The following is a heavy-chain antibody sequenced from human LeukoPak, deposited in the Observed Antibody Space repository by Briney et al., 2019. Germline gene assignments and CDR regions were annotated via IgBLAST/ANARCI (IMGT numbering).Heavy chain of an antibody. CDR1: GFTFSIYA. V-gene: IGHV3-64*01. J-gene: IGHJ4*02. D-gene: IGHD6-13*01. CDR2: ISSNGGST. Sequence: GASLRLACAASGFTFSIYAMHWVRQPPGKGLEYVSAISSNGGSTYYANSVKGRFTISRDNSKNTLYLQMGSLRAEDMAVYYCARSGRLSIAAAGIFDYWGQGTLVTVSS. CDR3: ARSGRLSIAAAGIFDY.